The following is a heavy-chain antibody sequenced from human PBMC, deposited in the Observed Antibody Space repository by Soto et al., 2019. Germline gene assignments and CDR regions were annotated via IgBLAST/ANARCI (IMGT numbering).Heavy chain of an antibody. V-gene: IGHV4-39*01. CDR2: IYYSGSA. CDR1: GGSISSSSYY. J-gene: IGHJ6*02. D-gene: IGHD6-6*01. CDR3: ARPRHSSSSFYYYYGMDV. Sequence: PSETLSLTCTVSGGSISSSSYYWGWIRQPPGKGLEWIGSIYYSGSAYYTPSLKSRVPISVDTSKNQFSLKLSSLTAADTAVSYCARPRHSSSSFYYYYGMDVWGQGTTVTVSS.